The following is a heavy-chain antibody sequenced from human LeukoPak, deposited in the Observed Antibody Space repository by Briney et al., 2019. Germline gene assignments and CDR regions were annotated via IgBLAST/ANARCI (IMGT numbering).Heavy chain of an antibody. J-gene: IGHJ6*03. Sequence: SVKVSCKASGGTFSSYAISWVRQAPGQGLEWMGGIIPIFGTANYAQKFQGRVTITADESTSTAYMELSSLRSEDTAVYYCAGDAYGDYVRYYYYYMDVWGKGTTVTVSS. V-gene: IGHV1-69*13. D-gene: IGHD4-17*01. CDR1: GGTFSSYA. CDR2: IIPIFGTA. CDR3: AGDAYGDYVRYYYYYMDV.